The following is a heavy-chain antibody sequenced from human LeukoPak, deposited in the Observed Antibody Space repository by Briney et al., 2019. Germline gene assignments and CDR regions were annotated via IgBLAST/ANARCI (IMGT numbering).Heavy chain of an antibody. CDR3: AKAAHYGGNSAFDI. CDR1: GFTFSGYG. D-gene: IGHD4-23*01. Sequence: GGSLRLSCAASGFTFSGYGMHWVRQAPGKGLEWVAVISYDGSNKYYADSVKCRFPISRDNSKNTLYLQMNSLRAEDTAVYYCAKAAHYGGNSAFDIWGQGTMVTVSS. V-gene: IGHV3-30*18. J-gene: IGHJ3*02. CDR2: ISYDGSNK.